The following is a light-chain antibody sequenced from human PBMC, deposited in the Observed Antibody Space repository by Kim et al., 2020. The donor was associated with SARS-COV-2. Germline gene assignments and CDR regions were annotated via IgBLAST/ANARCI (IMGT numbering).Light chain of an antibody. CDR2: KAS. Sequence: STLSASVGDRVSITCRASQSNRRWLAWYQQKPGRAPKHLISKASSLQSGVPSRFSGSGSGTQFTLTISNLQPDDFGTYYCQQYDSYFGQGTKLEI. J-gene: IGKJ2*01. CDR1: QSNRRW. CDR3: QQYDSY. V-gene: IGKV1-5*03.